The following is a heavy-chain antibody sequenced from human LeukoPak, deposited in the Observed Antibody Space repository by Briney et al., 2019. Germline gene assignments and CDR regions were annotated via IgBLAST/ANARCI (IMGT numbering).Heavy chain of an antibody. Sequence: GGSLRLSCAASGFTFSDYYMSWIRQAPGKGLEWVSYISSSGSTIYYADSVKGRFTISRDNAKNSLYLQMNSLRAEDTAVYYCARKAPYCGGDCLVGSISDAFDIWGQGIMVTVSS. CDR3: ARKAPYCGGDCLVGSISDAFDI. CDR1: GFTFSDYY. J-gene: IGHJ3*02. D-gene: IGHD2-21*01. V-gene: IGHV3-11*01. CDR2: ISSSGSTI.